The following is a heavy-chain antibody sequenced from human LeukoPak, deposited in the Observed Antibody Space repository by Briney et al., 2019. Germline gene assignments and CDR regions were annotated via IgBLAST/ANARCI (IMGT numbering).Heavy chain of an antibody. CDR2: INPSGGST. CDR3: ARDPNTYHFDY. Sequence: GASVKVSCKASGYTFTSYYMYWERQAPGQGLEWMGIINPSGGSTSYAQKFQGRVTMTRDTSTSTVYMELSSLRSEDTAVYYCARDPNTYHFDYWGQGTLVTVSS. V-gene: IGHV1-46*01. D-gene: IGHD2-2*02. J-gene: IGHJ4*02. CDR1: GYTFTSYY.